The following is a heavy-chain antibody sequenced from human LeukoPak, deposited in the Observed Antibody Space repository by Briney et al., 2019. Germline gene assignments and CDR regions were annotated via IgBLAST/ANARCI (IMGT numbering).Heavy chain of an antibody. CDR1: GFTFSSYA. CDR2: ISYDGSNK. J-gene: IGHJ4*02. D-gene: IGHD1-26*01. CDR3: ARDQEGATGGFDY. V-gene: IGHV3-30-3*01. Sequence: PGGSRRLSCAASGFTFSSYAMHRVRQAPGKGLEWVAVISYDGSNKYYADSVKGRFTISRDNSKNTLYLQMNSLRAEDTAVYYCARDQEGATGGFDYWGQGTLVTVSS.